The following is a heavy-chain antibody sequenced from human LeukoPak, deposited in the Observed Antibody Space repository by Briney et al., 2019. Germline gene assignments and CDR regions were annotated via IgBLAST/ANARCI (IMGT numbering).Heavy chain of an antibody. CDR1: GFTFSNYY. D-gene: IGHD3-10*01. CDR2: IKQDGSEK. Sequence: GGSLRLSCAASGFTFSNYYMNWVRQAPGKGLEWVANIKQDGSEKYYVDSVKGRFTISRDNAKNSLYLQMSSLRAEDTAVYYCARGGRPDYWGQGTLVTVSS. J-gene: IGHJ4*02. CDR3: ARGGRPDY. V-gene: IGHV3-7*01.